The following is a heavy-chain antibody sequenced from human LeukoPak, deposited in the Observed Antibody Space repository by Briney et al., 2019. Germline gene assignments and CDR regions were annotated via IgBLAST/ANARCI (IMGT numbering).Heavy chain of an antibody. V-gene: IGHV4-31*03. CDR2: IYYSGST. D-gene: IGHD5-18*01. Sequence: SETLSLTCIVSGGSISSGGYYWSWIRQHPGKGLEWIGYIYYSGSTYYDPSLKSRVTISVDTSKNQFSLKLSSVTAADTAVYYCARGGPGTPPWIPFDYWGQGTLVTVSS. CDR1: GGSISSGGYY. CDR3: ARGGPGTPPWIPFDY. J-gene: IGHJ4*02.